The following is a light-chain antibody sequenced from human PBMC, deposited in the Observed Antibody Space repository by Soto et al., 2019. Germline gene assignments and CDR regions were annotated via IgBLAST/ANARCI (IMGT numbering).Light chain of an antibody. CDR1: QSVSSY. V-gene: IGKV3-11*01. CDR3: QQHSNWPRT. CDR2: DAS. J-gene: IGKJ5*01. Sequence: EIVLTQSPATLSLSPGERATLSCRASQSVSSYLAWYQQKPGQAPRLLIYDASNRATGIPARFSGSGSGTDFTLTTSSIEPEDFAVYYCQQHSNWPRTFGQGTRLEIK.